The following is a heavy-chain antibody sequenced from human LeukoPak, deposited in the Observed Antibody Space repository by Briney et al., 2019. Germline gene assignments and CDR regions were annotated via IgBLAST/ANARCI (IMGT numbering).Heavy chain of an antibody. V-gene: IGHV3-30*02. CDR1: GFTFSTYA. D-gene: IGHD1-26*01. CDR3: ARERVTGSYYGAEYFQH. CDR2: IRLDGSDK. Sequence: GGTLRLSCEASGFTFSTYAMHWVRQAPGKGLEWVAFIRLDGSDKYYADFVKGRFTISRDNSKNTLYLQMNSLRAEDTAVYYCARERVTGSYYGAEYFQHWGQGTLVTVSS. J-gene: IGHJ1*01.